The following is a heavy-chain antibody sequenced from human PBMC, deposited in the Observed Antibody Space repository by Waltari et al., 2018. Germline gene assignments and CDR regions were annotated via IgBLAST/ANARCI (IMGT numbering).Heavy chain of an antibody. CDR3: ARDSGPYYYYYGMDV. J-gene: IGHJ6*02. V-gene: IGHV4-59*01. CDR1: GGSISSYY. CDR2: IYYSGRT. Sequence: QVQLQESGPGLVKPSETLSLTCTVSGGSISSYYWSWIRHPPGKGLEWIGYIYYSGRTNYNPSLKSRVTISVDTSKNQFSLKLSSVTAADTAVYYCARDSGPYYYYYGMDVWGQGTTVTVSS.